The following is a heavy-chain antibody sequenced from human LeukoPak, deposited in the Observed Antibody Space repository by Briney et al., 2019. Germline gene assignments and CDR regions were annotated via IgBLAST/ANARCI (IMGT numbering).Heavy chain of an antibody. Sequence: GGSLRLSCAASGFTFSSYAMSWVRQAPGKGLEWVSAISGSGGSTYYADSVKGRFTISRDNSKNTLYLQMNSLRAEDTAVYYCAKVGCSGGSCTAEYFQHWGQGTLVTVSS. CDR2: ISGSGGST. CDR1: GFTFSSYA. V-gene: IGHV3-23*01. J-gene: IGHJ1*01. D-gene: IGHD2-15*01. CDR3: AKVGCSGGSCTAEYFQH.